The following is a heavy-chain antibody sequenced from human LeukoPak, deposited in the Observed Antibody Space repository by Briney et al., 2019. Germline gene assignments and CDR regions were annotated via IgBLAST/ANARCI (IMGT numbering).Heavy chain of an antibody. CDR3: AKEYCSNSVCHSLDY. V-gene: IGHV3-30*18. CDR2: ISYDGSNK. J-gene: IGHJ4*02. D-gene: IGHD2-8*01. CDR1: GFTFSSSG. Sequence: GRSLRLSCAASGFTFSSSGMHWVRQAPGKGLEWVAVISYDGSNKYYADSVKGRFTFSRDDSKNTLYLQMNSLRAEDTAVYYCAKEYCSNSVCHSLDYWGQGTLVTVSS.